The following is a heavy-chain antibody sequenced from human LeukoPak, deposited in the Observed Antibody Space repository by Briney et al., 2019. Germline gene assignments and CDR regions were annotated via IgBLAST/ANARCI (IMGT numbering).Heavy chain of an antibody. V-gene: IGHV1-2*02. Sequence: GVXWXGWSNPNSGGTNYAQKFQGRVTMTRDTSISTAYMELSRLRSDDTAVYYCARDRRGLQFLFDYWGQGTLVTVSS. J-gene: IGHJ4*02. CDR2: SNPNSGGT. CDR3: ARDRRGLQFLFDY. D-gene: IGHD5-24*01.